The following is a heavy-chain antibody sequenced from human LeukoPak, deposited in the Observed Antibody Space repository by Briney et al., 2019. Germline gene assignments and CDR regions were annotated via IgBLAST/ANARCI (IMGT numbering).Heavy chain of an antibody. V-gene: IGHV1-69*04. CDR3: VRDFGGGSRDY. Sequence: SVKVSCKASGGTFSSYAISWVRQAPGQGLEWMGRIIPIFGIANYAQKFQGRVTITADKSTSTAYMELSSLRSEDTAVYYCVRDFGGGSRDYWGQGTLVTVSS. CDR1: GGTFSSYA. D-gene: IGHD1-26*01. J-gene: IGHJ4*02. CDR2: IIPIFGIA.